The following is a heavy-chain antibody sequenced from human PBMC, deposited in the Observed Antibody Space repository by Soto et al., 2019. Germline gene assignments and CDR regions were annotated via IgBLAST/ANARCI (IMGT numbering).Heavy chain of an antibody. D-gene: IGHD1-20*01. CDR3: AKDRHPDGIWPFDH. CDR2: INPNNGGT. V-gene: IGHV1-2*02. Sequence: GASVKVSCKASGYSFTGNSMHWVRQAPGQGLEWMGWINPNNGGTNYAQKFQGRVTMTRDTSISTAYMDLNSLTAEDTAIYYCAKDRHPDGIWPFDHWGQGTLVTVSS. CDR1: GYSFTGNS. J-gene: IGHJ4*02.